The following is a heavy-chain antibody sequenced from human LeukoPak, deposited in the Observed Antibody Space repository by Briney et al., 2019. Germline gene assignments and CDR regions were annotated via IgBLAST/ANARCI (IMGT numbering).Heavy chain of an antibody. CDR2: INPNSGGT. D-gene: IGHD3-22*01. CDR1: GYTFTGYY. V-gene: IGHV1-2*06. J-gene: IGHJ4*02. Sequence: ASXKVSCKASGYTFTGYYMHWVRQARGRGLEWMGRINPNSGGTNYAQKFQGRVTMTRDTSISTAYMELSRLRSYDTAVYYCARIFSGSILDYWGQGTLVTVSS. CDR3: ARIFSGSILDY.